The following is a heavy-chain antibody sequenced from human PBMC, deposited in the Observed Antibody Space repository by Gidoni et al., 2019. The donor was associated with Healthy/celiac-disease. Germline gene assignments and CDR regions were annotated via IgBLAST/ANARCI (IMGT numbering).Heavy chain of an antibody. CDR1: GFTFSSYG. D-gene: IGHD4-17*01. CDR3: ARALLSTTVTVWDYYYGMDV. CDR2: IWYDGSNK. Sequence: QVQLVESGGGVVQPGRSLRLSCAASGFTFSSYGMHWVRQAPGKGLEWVAVIWYDGSNKYYADSVKGRFTISRDNSKNTLYLQMNSLRAEDTAVYYCARALLSTTVTVWDYYYGMDVWGQGTTVTVSS. V-gene: IGHV3-33*01. J-gene: IGHJ6*02.